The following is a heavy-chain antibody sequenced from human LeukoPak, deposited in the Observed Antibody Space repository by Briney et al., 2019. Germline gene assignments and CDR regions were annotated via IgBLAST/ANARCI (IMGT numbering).Heavy chain of an antibody. CDR3: AKGRGWEASYYYYYMDV. CDR1: GFTFSSYS. CDR2: ISGSNYTI. J-gene: IGHJ6*03. Sequence: QSGGSLRLSCAASGFTFSSYSTNWVRQAPGKGLEWVSYISGSNYTIYYADSVKGRFTISRDNAKNSLYLQMNSLRAEDTAVYYCAKGRGWEASYYYYYMDVWGKGTTVTISS. D-gene: IGHD1-26*01. V-gene: IGHV3-48*01.